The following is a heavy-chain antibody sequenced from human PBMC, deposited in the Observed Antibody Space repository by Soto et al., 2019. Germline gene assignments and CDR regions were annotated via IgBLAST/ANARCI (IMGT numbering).Heavy chain of an antibody. CDR1: GGTFSDHA. D-gene: IGHD3-9*01. CDR2: INPFFKGT. V-gene: IGHV1-69*13. Sequence: SVKVSCKAFGGTFSDHAVSWVRQAPGQGLEWMGVINPFFKGTKYAQKFQGRLTITADDSTSTAYMDLYSLISEDTAVYYCARDVQVNYFDNTYHYYAMDVWAKGPRSPSP. J-gene: IGHJ6*02. CDR3: ARDVQVNYFDNTYHYYAMDV.